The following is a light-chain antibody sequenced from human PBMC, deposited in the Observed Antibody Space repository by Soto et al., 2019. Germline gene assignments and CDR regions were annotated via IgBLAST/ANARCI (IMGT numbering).Light chain of an antibody. CDR2: AAS. CDR3: QQYNSYPYT. Sequence: DIQMTQSPSPLSASVGDRVTITCRASQSSSRWLAWYQQKPGKAPKLLIYAASNLESGVPSRFSGSGSGTEFTLTISSLQPDDFANYYCQQYNSYPYTFGQGTKLEI. V-gene: IGKV1-5*01. J-gene: IGKJ2*01. CDR1: QSSSRW.